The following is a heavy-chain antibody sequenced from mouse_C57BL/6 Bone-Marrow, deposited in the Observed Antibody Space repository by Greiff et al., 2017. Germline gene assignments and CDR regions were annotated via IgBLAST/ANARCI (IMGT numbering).Heavy chain of an antibody. CDR1: GFTFSSYA. J-gene: IGHJ4*01. CDR2: ISDGGSYT. D-gene: IGHD2-4*01. CDR3: ARHYEYDVYAMDY. V-gene: IGHV5-4*01. Sequence: EVQLVESGGGLVKPGGSLKLSCAASGFTFSSYAMSWVRQTPEKRLEWVATISDGGSYTYYPDNVKGRFTISRDNAKNNLYLQMSHLKSEDTAMYYCARHYEYDVYAMDYWVQGTSVTVSS.